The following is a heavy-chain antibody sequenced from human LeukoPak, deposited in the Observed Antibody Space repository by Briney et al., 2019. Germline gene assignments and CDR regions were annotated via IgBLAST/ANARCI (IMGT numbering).Heavy chain of an antibody. V-gene: IGHV4-39*01. Sequence: SETLSLTCTVPGGSISSSSYYWGWIRQPPRRGLEWIGSIYYSGSTYYNPSLKSRVTISVDTSKNQFSLKLSSVTAADTAVYYCASAAQTLGYCSGGSCYSSRPFDYWGQGTLVTVSS. CDR2: IYYSGST. CDR1: GGSISSSSYY. CDR3: ASAAQTLGYCSGGSCYSSRPFDY. D-gene: IGHD2-15*01. J-gene: IGHJ4*02.